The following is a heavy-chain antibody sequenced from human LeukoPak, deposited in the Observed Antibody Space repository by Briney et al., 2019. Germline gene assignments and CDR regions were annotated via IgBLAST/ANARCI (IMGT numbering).Heavy chain of an antibody. CDR2: ISFSGSPT. Sequence: GGSLRLSCAASGFTFSDYYMSWIRQAPGKGLEWVSYISFSGSPTQYADSVKGRFTISRDNAKNSLYLQMSSLRVEDTALYYCAKDGKYCSGSTCHSNFWGQGTLVTVSS. V-gene: IGHV3-11*01. J-gene: IGHJ4*02. D-gene: IGHD2-15*01. CDR3: AKDGKYCSGSTCHSNF. CDR1: GFTFSDYY.